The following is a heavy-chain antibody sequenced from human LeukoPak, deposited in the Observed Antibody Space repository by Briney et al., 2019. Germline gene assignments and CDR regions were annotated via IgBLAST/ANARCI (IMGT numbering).Heavy chain of an antibody. Sequence: PGGSLRLSCVASGFTFSYAWMNWVRQAPGKGLEWVGRIKSKSDGGATDYTAPVKGRFTISRDDSENTLYLHMNSLGTEDTGVYYCYTVLVGGGCDAKETDKWGQGTLVTVSS. D-gene: IGHD6-19*01. V-gene: IGHV3-15*01. CDR3: YTVLVGGGCDAKETDK. CDR2: IKSKSDGGAT. J-gene: IGHJ4*02. CDR1: GFTFSYAW.